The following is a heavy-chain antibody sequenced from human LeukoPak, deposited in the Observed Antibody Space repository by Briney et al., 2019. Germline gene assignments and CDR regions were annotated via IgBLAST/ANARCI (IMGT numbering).Heavy chain of an antibody. CDR3: ARVGPRDGYDY. J-gene: IGHJ4*02. CDR2: IIPILGIA. V-gene: IGHV1-69*04. CDR1: GGTFSSYA. D-gene: IGHD5-24*01. Sequence: ASVKVSCKSSGGTFSSYAISWVRQAAGQGLAWMGRIIPILGIANYAQKFQGRVTITADKSTSTAYMELSSLRSEDTAVYYCARVGPRDGYDYWGQGTLVTVSS.